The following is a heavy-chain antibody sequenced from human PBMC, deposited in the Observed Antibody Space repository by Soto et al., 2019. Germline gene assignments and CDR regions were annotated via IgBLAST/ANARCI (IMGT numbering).Heavy chain of an antibody. CDR2: MNPNSGNT. CDR3: ARHGGFGGSGDFYYYYGMDV. V-gene: IGHV1-8*01. J-gene: IGHJ6*02. D-gene: IGHD3-10*01. CDR1: GYTFTSYD. Sequence: VASVKVSCKASGYTFTSYDINWVRQATGQGLEWMGWMNPNSGNTGYAQKFQGRVTMTRNTSISTAYMELSSLRSEDTAVYYCARHGGFGGSGDFYYYYGMDVWGQGTTVTVSS.